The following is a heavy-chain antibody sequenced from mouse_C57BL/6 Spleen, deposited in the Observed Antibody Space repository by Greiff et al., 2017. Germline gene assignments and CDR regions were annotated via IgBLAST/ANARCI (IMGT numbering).Heavy chain of an antibody. CDR2: IDPSDSYT. D-gene: IGHD1-1*01. Sequence: VQLQQSGAELVKPGASVKLSCKASGYTFTSYWMQWVKQRPGQGLEWIGEIDPSDSYTNYNQKFKGKATLTVDTSSSTAYMQRSSLTSEDSAVYYCARAYGSVYFDYWGQGTTLTVSS. CDR1: GYTFTSYW. J-gene: IGHJ2*01. V-gene: IGHV1-50*01. CDR3: ARAYGSVYFDY.